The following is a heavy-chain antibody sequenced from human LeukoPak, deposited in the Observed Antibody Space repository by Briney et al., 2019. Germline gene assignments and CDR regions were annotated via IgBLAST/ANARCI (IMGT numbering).Heavy chain of an antibody. D-gene: IGHD3-22*01. CDR3: AKGVGYYDSSGYYTNWFDP. CDR1: GGSISSYY. J-gene: IGHJ5*02. V-gene: IGHV4-4*07. Sequence: SETLSLTCTVSGGSISSYYWSWIRQPAGKGLEWIGRIYTSGSTNYNPSLKSRVTMSVDTSKNQFSLKLSSVTAADTAVYYCAKGVGYYDSSGYYTNWFDPWGQGTLVTVSS. CDR2: IYTSGST.